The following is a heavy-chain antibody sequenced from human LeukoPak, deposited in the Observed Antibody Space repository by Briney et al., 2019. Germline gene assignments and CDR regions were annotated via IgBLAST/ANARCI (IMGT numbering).Heavy chain of an antibody. Sequence: GESLKISCKASGYSFATYWIAWVRQMPGKGLEWMGIIYPGDSDTRYSPSFEGQVTVSVDKSLTTAYLQWSSLKASHTAMYYCARRYYGDYLDFFDYWGQGTLVTVSS. V-gene: IGHV5-51*01. CDR2: IYPGDSDT. CDR1: GYSFATYW. D-gene: IGHD4-17*01. J-gene: IGHJ4*01. CDR3: ARRYYGDYLDFFDY.